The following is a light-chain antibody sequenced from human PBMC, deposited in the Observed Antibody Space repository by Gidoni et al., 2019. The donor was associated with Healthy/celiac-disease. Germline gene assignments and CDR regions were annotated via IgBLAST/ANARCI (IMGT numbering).Light chain of an antibody. CDR3: QVWDSSSDLVV. Sequence: SYVLTQPPSVSVAPGKTARITCGGNNIGSKSVHWYQQKPGLAPVLVIYYDSDRPAGIPERLSGANSGNTATLTISRVEAGDEADYYCQVWDSSSDLVVFGGGTKLTVL. J-gene: IGLJ2*01. V-gene: IGLV3-21*04. CDR2: YDS. CDR1: NIGSKS.